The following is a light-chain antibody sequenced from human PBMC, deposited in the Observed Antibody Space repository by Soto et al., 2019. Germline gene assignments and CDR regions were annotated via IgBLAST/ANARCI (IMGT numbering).Light chain of an antibody. CDR3: QQYNSHYT. CDR1: QTISSW. Sequence: DIQMTQSPSTLSGSVGDRVTITCRASQTISSWLAWYQQKPGKAPKLPIYKASTLETGVPSRFSGSGSGTEFTLTISSLQPDDSATYYCQQYNSHYTFGQGTKVDIK. J-gene: IGKJ2*01. V-gene: IGKV1-5*03. CDR2: KAS.